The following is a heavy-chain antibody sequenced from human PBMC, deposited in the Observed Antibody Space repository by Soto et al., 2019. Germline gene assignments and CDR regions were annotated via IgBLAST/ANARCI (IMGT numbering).Heavy chain of an antibody. CDR1: GGSISSYY. D-gene: IGHD3-10*01. CDR3: ARLWFGEFSVDY. V-gene: IGHV4-59*08. Sequence: SETLSLTCTVSGGSISSYYWSWIRQPPGKGLEWIGYIYYSGSTNYNPSLKSRVTISVDTSKNQFSLKLSSVTAADTAVYYCARLWFGEFSVDYWGQGTLVTVSS. J-gene: IGHJ4*02. CDR2: IYYSGST.